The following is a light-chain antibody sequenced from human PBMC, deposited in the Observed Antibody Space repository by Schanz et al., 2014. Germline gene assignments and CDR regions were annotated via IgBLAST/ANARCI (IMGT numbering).Light chain of an antibody. V-gene: IGLV1-47*01. CDR2: RDN. J-gene: IGLJ3*02. CDR3: AAWDDSLRGV. Sequence: QSVLTQPPSASGTPGQTVTISCSGSSSDIGRNYVFWFQQLPGRAPKRLIYRDNQRSSGISDRLSASKSGTSASLAISGLRSEDEADYYCAAWDDSLRGVFGGGTKLTVL. CDR1: SSDIGRNY.